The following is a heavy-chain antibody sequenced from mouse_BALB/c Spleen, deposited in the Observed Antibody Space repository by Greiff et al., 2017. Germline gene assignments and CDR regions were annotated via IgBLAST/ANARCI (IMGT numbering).Heavy chain of an antibody. CDR1: GFSLSTSGMG. V-gene: IGHV8-8*01. J-gene: IGHJ4*01. CDR3: ARLITTVVASDIFYYAMDY. Sequence: QVTLKVSGPGILKPSQTLSLTCSFSGFSLSTSGMGVGWIRQPSGKGLEWLAHIWWDDDKYYNPSLKSQLTISKDTSRNQVFLKITSVDTADTATYYCARLITTVVASDIFYYAMDYWGQGTSVTVSS. D-gene: IGHD1-1*01. CDR2: IWWDDDK.